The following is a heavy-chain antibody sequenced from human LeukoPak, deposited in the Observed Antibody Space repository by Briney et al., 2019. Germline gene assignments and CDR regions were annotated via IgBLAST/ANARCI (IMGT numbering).Heavy chain of an antibody. CDR1: GFTFSSYS. CDR3: ARGSSYYDTRGLYGMDV. V-gene: IGHV3-21*01. CDR2: ISSSSSYI. J-gene: IGHJ6*02. Sequence: GGSLRLSCAASGFTFSSYSMNWVRQAPGKGLEWVSSISSSSSYIYYADSVKGRFTISRDNAKNSLYLQMNSLGAEDTAVYYCARGSSYYDTRGLYGMDVWGQGTTVTVSS. D-gene: IGHD3-22*01.